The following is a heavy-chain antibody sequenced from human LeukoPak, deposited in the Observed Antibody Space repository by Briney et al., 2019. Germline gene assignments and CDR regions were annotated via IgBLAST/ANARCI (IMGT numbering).Heavy chain of an antibody. CDR2: ISYDGSNK. CDR1: GFTFSSYA. J-gene: IGHJ4*02. Sequence: PGRSLRLSCAASGFTFSSYAMHWARQAPGKGLEWVAVISYDGSNKYYADSVKGRFTISRDNSKNTLYLQMNSLRAEDTAVYYCAKLSITMVRGVIGPFDYWGQGTLVTVSS. D-gene: IGHD3-10*01. V-gene: IGHV3-30*04. CDR3: AKLSITMVRGVIGPFDY.